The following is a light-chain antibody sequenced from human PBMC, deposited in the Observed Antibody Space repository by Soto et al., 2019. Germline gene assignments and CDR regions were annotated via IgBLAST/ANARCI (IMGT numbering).Light chain of an antibody. CDR1: QSISRY. Sequence: DIQMTQSPSSLSASLGDRVIITCRASQSISRYSNWYQQKPGKAPKLLIYAATNLQSGVPLRFSGSGSGTDFTLTISSLQPEDFATYYCQQSYSTPTFGQGTKLEIK. V-gene: IGKV1-39*01. CDR3: QQSYSTPT. CDR2: AAT. J-gene: IGKJ2*01.